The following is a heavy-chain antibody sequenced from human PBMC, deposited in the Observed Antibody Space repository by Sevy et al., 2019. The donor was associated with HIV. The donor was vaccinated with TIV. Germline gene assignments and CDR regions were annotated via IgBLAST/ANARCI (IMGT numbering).Heavy chain of an antibody. V-gene: IGHV3-23*01. J-gene: IGHJ3*02. CDR1: GFTFSTYA. D-gene: IGHD1-7*01. CDR3: AKDRLSGTTYALHI. CDR2: IIGSVGST. Sequence: GGSLRLSCAASGFTFSTYAMSWVRQAPGKGLEWVSGIIGSVGSTYYADSVKGRFTISRDNSKSTLYLQMNSLRAEDTAVYYCAKDRLSGTTYALHIWGQGTMVTVSS.